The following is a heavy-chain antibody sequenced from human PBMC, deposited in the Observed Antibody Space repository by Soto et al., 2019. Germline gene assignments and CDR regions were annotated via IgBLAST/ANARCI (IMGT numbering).Heavy chain of an antibody. CDR3: ARAAGWYDFDY. CDR1: GFTFSSYT. D-gene: IGHD6-19*01. J-gene: IGHJ4*02. V-gene: IGHV3-30-3*01. CDR2: ISYDGSNK. Sequence: QVQLVESGGGVVQPGRSLRLYCAASGFTFSSYTMHWVRQAPGKGLEWVAVISYDGSNKYYADSVKGRFTISRDNSKNTLYLQMNSLRPEDTAVYYCARAAGWYDFDYWGQGTLVTVSS.